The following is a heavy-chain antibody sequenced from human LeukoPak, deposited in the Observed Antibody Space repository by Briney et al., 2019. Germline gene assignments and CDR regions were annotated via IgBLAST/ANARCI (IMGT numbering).Heavy chain of an antibody. Sequence: RASVKVSCKASGYTFTNYGISWVRQAPGQGLEWMGWISGYNANTNYVQKFQGRVTMTTDTSMHTAYMELRSLRSDDTAVYYCARGSHRLYDYVWGTYESKDYWGQGTLVTVSS. CDR1: GYTFTNYG. D-gene: IGHD3-16*01. CDR2: ISGYNANT. J-gene: IGHJ4*02. V-gene: IGHV1-18*01. CDR3: ARGSHRLYDYVWGTYESKDY.